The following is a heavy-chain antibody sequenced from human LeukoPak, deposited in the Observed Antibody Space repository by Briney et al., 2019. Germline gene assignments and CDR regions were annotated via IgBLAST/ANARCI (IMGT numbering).Heavy chain of an antibody. CDR3: ARASHGSGSYSFDY. V-gene: IGHV4-38-2*02. CDR2: IYHSGNT. J-gene: IGHJ4*02. CDR1: DDSITMYY. D-gene: IGHD3-10*01. Sequence: SETLSLTCTVSDDSITMYYWTWIRQPPGKGLEWIGNIYHSGNTYYNPSLKSRVTISVDTSKNHFSLKLSSVTAADTAVYYCARASHGSGSYSFDYWGQGTLVTVSS.